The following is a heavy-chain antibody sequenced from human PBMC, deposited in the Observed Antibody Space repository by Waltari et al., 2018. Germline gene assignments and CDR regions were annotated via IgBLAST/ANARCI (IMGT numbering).Heavy chain of an antibody. V-gene: IGHV4-59*01. D-gene: IGHD3-22*01. J-gene: IGHJ4*01. Sequence: QVQLQESGPGLVKPSETLSLTCTVSGGSISSYYWSWIRQPPGKGLEWIGYIYYSGSTTYIPSLKSRVTISVDTSKNQFSLKLSSVTAADTAVYYCARRGYDSSGYSDYWGQGTLVTVSS. CDR2: IYYSGST. CDR1: GGSISSYY. CDR3: ARRGYDSSGYSDY.